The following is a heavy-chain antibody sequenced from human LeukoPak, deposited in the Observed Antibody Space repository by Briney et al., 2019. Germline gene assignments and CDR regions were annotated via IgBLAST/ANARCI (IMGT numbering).Heavy chain of an antibody. J-gene: IGHJ4*02. CDR1: GFTFSSYW. V-gene: IGHV3-74*01. CDR2: INSDGSST. D-gene: IGHD3-16*01. Sequence: GGSLRLSCAASGFTFSSYWMHWVRQAPGKGLVWVSRINSDGSSTSYADSVKGRFTISRDNAKNTLYLQMNSLRAEDTAVYYCARVSPYDYVPRYYFDYWGQGTLVTVSS. CDR3: ARVSPYDYVPRYYFDY.